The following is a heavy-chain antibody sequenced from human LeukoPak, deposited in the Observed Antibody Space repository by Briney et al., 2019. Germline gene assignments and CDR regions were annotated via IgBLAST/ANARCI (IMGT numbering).Heavy chain of an antibody. Sequence: PGGSLRLSCAASGFTFSKFPMGWVRQAPGRGLEWVSAISASGDVTFYADSLRGRSTISRDNSKSTLYLQMNGLRAEDTAIFYCAKSLFTSATGTGRAFHIWGQGTRVTVSS. CDR1: GFTFSKFP. CDR3: AKSLFTSATGTGRAFHI. V-gene: IGHV3-23*01. J-gene: IGHJ3*02. D-gene: IGHD1-1*01. CDR2: ISASGDVT.